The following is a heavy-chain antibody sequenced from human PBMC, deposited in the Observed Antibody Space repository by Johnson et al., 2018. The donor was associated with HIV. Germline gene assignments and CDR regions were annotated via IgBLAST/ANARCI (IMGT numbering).Heavy chain of an antibody. CDR3: ARDKVDDAFDI. D-gene: IGHD1-26*01. CDR1: GFTFDDYG. V-gene: IGHV3-30*03. CDR2: ISYDGSNK. Sequence: QVQLVESGGGLVQPGGSLRLSCAASGFTFDDYGMSWVRQAPGKGLEWVAVISYDGSNKYYADSVKGRFTISRDNSKNTLYLQMNSLRAEDTAVYYCARDKVDDAFDIWGQGTMVTVSS. J-gene: IGHJ3*02.